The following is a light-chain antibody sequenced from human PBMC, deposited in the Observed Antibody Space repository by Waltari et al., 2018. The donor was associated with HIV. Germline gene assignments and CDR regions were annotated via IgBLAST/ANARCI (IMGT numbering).Light chain of an antibody. Sequence: QSALTQPPSASGSTGQSVTISCTAPSSDIVRYTHVSWYQQYPGKAPKLMIYEVSKRPSGVPDRFSGSKSANTASLTVSGLQAEDEADYYCSSYGGSANLLFGGGTKLTVL. V-gene: IGLV2-8*01. J-gene: IGLJ2*01. CDR3: SSYGGSANLL. CDR1: SSDIVRYTH. CDR2: EVS.